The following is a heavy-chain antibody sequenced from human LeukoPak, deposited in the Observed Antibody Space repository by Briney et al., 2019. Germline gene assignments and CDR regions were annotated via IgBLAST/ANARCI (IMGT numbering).Heavy chain of an antibody. CDR1: GGSISSGGYY. D-gene: IGHD6-6*01. Sequence: TSETLSLTSTVSGGSISSGGYYWSWIRQPPGKGLEWIGYIYHSGSTYYNPSLKSRVTISVDRSKNQFSLKLSSVTAADTAVYYCARDKSSIAARRGAYYFDYWGQGTLVTVSS. CDR3: ARDKSSIAARRGAYYFDY. CDR2: IYHSGST. J-gene: IGHJ4*02. V-gene: IGHV4-30-2*01.